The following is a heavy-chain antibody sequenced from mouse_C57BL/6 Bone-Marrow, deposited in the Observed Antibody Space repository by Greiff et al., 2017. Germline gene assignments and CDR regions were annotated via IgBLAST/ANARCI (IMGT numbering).Heavy chain of an antibody. Sequence: VQGVESGPGLVQPSQSLSITCTVSGFSLTSYGVHWVRQSPGKGLEWLGVIWSGGSTDYNAAFISSLSISKDNSKSKVFFKLDSLQADDAAIYYWGRNEWVAYWGQGTLVTVSA. V-gene: IGHV2-2*01. CDR2: IWSGGST. J-gene: IGHJ3*01. CDR3: GRNEWVAY. CDR1: GFSLTSYG.